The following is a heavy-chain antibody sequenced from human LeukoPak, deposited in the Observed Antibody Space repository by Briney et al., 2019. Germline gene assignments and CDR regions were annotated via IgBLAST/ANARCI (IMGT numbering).Heavy chain of an antibody. V-gene: IGHV1-69*01. CDR1: GGTFSSYA. D-gene: IGHD3-10*01. CDR2: IIPIFGTA. Sequence: SVRVSCKASGGTFSSYAISWVRQAPGQGLEWMGGIIPIFGTANYAQKFQGRVTITADESTSTAYMELSSLRSEDTAVYYCASLGVYGSGSYYKKYYFDYWGQGTLVTVSS. J-gene: IGHJ4*02. CDR3: ASLGVYGSGSYYKKYYFDY.